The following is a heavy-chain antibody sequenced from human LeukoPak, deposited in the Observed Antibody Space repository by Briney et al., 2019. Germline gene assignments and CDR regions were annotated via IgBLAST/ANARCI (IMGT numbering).Heavy chain of an antibody. Sequence: GASVKVSCKASGYTFTGYYMHWVRQAPGQGLEWMGIINPSGGSTSYAQKFQGRVTMTRDTSTSTVYMELSSLRSEDTAVYYCARVTPDIVSTSDAFDIWGQGTMVTVSS. CDR3: ARVTPDIVSTSDAFDI. V-gene: IGHV1-46*01. J-gene: IGHJ3*02. D-gene: IGHD5/OR15-5a*01. CDR2: INPSGGST. CDR1: GYTFTGYY.